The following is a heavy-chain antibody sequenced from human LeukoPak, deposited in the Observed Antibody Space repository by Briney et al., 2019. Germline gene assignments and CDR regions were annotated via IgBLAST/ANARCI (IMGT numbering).Heavy chain of an antibody. CDR1: GGTFSSYA. CDR2: IIPIFGTA. V-gene: IGHV1-69*01. Sequence: GSSVKVSCKASGGTFSSYAISWVRQAPGQGLEWMGGIIPIFGTANYAQKFQGRVTITADESTSTAYTELSSLRSEDTAVYYCARGDTAMVMVDYYYYYMDVWGKGTTVTVSS. CDR3: ARGDTAMVMVDYYYYYMDV. J-gene: IGHJ6*03. D-gene: IGHD5-18*01.